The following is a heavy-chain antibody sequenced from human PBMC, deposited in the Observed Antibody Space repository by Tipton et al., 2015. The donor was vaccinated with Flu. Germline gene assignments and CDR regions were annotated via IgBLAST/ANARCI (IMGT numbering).Heavy chain of an antibody. CDR2: INPNSGGT. CDR1: GYTFTGYY. D-gene: IGHD6-13*01. CDR3: ARGCSSSCPDAFDI. J-gene: IGHJ3*02. V-gene: IGHV1-2*04. Sequence: QSGAEVKKPGASVKVSCKASGYTFTGYYIHWVRQAPGQGLEWMGWINPNSGGTNYAQKFQGWVTMTRDTSISTAYMELSRLRSDDTAVYYCARGCSSSCPDAFDIWGQGTMVTVSS.